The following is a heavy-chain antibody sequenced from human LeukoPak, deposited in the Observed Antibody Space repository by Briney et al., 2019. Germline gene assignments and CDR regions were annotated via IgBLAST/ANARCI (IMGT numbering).Heavy chain of an antibody. D-gene: IGHD5-18*01. J-gene: IGHJ2*01. CDR3: ARDRFGYSYGYWYFDL. Sequence: PSETLSLTCTVSGGSISSSSYYWSWIRQPPGKGLEWIGYIYYSGSTNYNPSLKSRVTISVDTSKNQFSLKLSSVTAADTAVYYCARDRFGYSYGYWYFDLWGRGTLVTVSS. V-gene: IGHV4-61*01. CDR2: IYYSGST. CDR1: GGSISSSSYY.